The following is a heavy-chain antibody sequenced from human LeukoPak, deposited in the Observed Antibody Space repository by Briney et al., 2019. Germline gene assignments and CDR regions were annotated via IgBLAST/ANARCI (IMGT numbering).Heavy chain of an antibody. V-gene: IGHV4-38-2*02. CDR1: GYSISSGYY. D-gene: IGHD3-22*01. CDR2: IYHSGST. CDR3: ARRDHDSSGYLHWFDP. Sequence: SETLSLTCTVSGYSISSGYYWGWIRQPPGKRLEWIGSIYHSGSTYYNPSLKSRVTISVDTSKNQFSLKLSSVTAADTAVYYCARRDHDSSGYLHWFDPWGQGTLVTVSS. J-gene: IGHJ5*02.